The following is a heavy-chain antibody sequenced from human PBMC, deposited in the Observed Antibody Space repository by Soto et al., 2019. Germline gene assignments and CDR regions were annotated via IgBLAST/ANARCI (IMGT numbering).Heavy chain of an antibody. CDR1: GGSISSSNW. D-gene: IGHD3-3*01. CDR3: AREHRITIFGVVTEGYAFDI. J-gene: IGHJ3*02. Sequence: QVQLQESGPGLVKPSGTLSLTCAVSGGSISSSNWWSWVRQPPGKGLEWIGEIYHSGSTNYNPSLKSRVTISVDKSKNQFSLKLSSVTAADTAVYYCAREHRITIFGVVTEGYAFDILGQGTMVTVSS. CDR2: IYHSGST. V-gene: IGHV4-4*02.